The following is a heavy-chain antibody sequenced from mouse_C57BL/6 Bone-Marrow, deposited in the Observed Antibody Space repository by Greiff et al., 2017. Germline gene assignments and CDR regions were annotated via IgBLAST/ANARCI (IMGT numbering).Heavy chain of an antibody. CDR1: GFTFTDYY. V-gene: IGHV1-36*01. Sequence: EVQLQQSGPVLVKPGPSVKISCKASGFTFTDYYMHWVKQSHGKSLEWIGLVYPYNGGTSYNQKFKGKATLTGDTSSSAAYMALNSLTSEDSAVYYCVSRRRHAMGYWGQGTSVTVSS. CDR3: VSRRRHAMGY. J-gene: IGHJ4*01. CDR2: VYPYNGGT.